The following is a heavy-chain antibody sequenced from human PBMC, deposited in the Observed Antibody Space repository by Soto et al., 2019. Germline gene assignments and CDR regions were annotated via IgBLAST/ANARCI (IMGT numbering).Heavy chain of an antibody. CDR2: ISTDNGNT. CDR3: AREYCSEGVCYGVDY. CDR1: VYTFTNIG. V-gene: IGHV1-18*01. Sequence: GASVKVSCKTSVYTFTNIGISWVRQAPGQGLEWMGWISTDNGNTNSAQMLQGRVTMTTDTSTSTVYMELRSLIPDDTAMYYCAREYCSEGVCYGVDYWGQGTLVTVSS. D-gene: IGHD2-8*01. J-gene: IGHJ4*02.